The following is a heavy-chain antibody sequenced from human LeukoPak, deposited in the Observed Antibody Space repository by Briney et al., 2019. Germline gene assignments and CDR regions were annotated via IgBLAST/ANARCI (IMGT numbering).Heavy chain of an antibody. D-gene: IGHD6-19*01. CDR2: IYYSGSA. CDR3: ARGDFLAAIAVAGTSGAFDI. V-gene: IGHV4-39*07. J-gene: IGHJ3*02. Sequence: SETLSLTCTVSGGSISSSSYYWGWIRQPPGKGLEWIGSIYYSGSALYNPSLKSRVTISADASKNQFSLRLSSVTAADTAVYYCARGDFLAAIAVAGTSGAFDIWGQGTMVTVSS. CDR1: GGSISSSSYY.